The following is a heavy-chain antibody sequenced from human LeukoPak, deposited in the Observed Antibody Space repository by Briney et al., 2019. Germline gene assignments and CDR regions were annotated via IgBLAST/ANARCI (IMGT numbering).Heavy chain of an antibody. CDR2: IIPIFGTA. D-gene: IGHD2-15*01. CDR1: GGTFSSYA. Sequence: ASVKVSCKASGGTFSSYAISWVRQAPGQGLEWIGGIIPIFGTANYAQKFQGRVTITADKSTSTAYMELSSLRSEDTAVYYCARDRGLYCSGGSCYSTVFDYWGQGTLVTVSS. CDR3: ARDRGLYCSGGSCYSTVFDY. J-gene: IGHJ4*02. V-gene: IGHV1-69*06.